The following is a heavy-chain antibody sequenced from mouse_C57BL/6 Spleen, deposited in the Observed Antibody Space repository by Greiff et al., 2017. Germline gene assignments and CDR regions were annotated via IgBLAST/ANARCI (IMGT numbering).Heavy chain of an antibody. Sequence: VQLQQPGAELVMPGASVKLSCKASGYTFTSSWMHWVKQRPGQGLEWIGEIDPSDSYTNYNQKFKGKSTLTVDKYSSTAYMQLSSLTSEDSAVYYCARNYGSSYHFDYWGQGTTRTVSS. V-gene: IGHV1-69*01. J-gene: IGHJ2*01. CDR3: ARNYGSSYHFDY. CDR2: IDPSDSYT. CDR1: GYTFTSSW. D-gene: IGHD1-1*01.